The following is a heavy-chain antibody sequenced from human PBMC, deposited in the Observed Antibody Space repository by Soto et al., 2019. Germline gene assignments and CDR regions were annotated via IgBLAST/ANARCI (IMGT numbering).Heavy chain of an antibody. CDR1: GGSISSGGYS. V-gene: IGHV4-30-2*01. J-gene: IGHJ4*02. Sequence: QLQLQESGSGLVKPSQTLSLTCAVSGGSISSGGYSWSWIRQPPGKGLEWIGYIYHSGSTDYNPSRKSRVTISVDRSKNQFSLKLSSVTAADTAVYYCARAGGLGAVAADYWGQGTLVTVSS. CDR2: IYHSGST. D-gene: IGHD6-19*01. CDR3: ARAGGLGAVAADY.